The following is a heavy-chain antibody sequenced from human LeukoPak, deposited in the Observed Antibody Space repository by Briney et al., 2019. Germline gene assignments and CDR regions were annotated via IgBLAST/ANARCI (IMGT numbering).Heavy chain of an antibody. J-gene: IGHJ4*02. CDR1: GFTFSSYS. CDR3: ARDYCSSTSCYAGFDY. CDR2: ISSSSSYI. Sequence: GGSLRLSCAASGFTFSSYSMNWVRQAPGKGLEWVSSISSSSSYIYYADSVKGRFTISRDNAKNSLYLQMNSLRAEDTAVYYCARDYCSSTSCYAGFDYWGQGTLVTVSS. D-gene: IGHD2-2*01. V-gene: IGHV3-21*01.